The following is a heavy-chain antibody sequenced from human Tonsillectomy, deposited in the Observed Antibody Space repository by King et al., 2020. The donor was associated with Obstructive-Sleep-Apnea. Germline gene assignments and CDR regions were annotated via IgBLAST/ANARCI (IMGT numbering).Heavy chain of an antibody. J-gene: IGHJ3*02. Sequence: QLVQSGGGLVQPGRSLRLSCAASGFTFDDFAMHWVRQAPGKGLEWVSGISWDSGSIAYADSVKGRFTISRDNAKRSLYLQMDSVRAEDTALYYCVKVDMGHSGYTSGWYGSDAFDIWGQGTMVTVSS. CDR1: GFTFDDFA. V-gene: IGHV3-9*01. CDR3: VKVDMGHSGYTSGWYGSDAFDI. D-gene: IGHD6-19*01. CDR2: ISWDSGSI.